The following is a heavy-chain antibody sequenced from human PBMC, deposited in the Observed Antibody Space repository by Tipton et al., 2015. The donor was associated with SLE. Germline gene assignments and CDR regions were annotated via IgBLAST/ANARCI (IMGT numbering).Heavy chain of an antibody. Sequence: TLSLTCSVSGGSISSNYWIWIRQPPGKGLEWIGYISYGGGTNYNPSLKSRVTISVDTAKNQFSLKLTSVTAADTAVYYCARGMVTWRGAILGVDVWGQGP. V-gene: IGHV4-59*08. D-gene: IGHD2-21*02. CDR1: GGSISSNY. CDR3: ARGMVTWRGAILGVDV. J-gene: IGHJ6*02. CDR2: ISYGGGT.